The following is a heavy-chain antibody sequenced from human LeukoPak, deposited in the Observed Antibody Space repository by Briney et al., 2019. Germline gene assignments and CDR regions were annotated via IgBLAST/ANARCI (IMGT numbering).Heavy chain of an antibody. V-gene: IGHV1-8*01. Sequence: GASVKVSCKASGYTFTSYDINWVRQATGQGLEWMGWMNPNSGNTGYAQKFQGGVTMTRNTSISTAYMELSSLRSEDTAVYYCARGVLVYYDSSGYHPPFDYWGQGTLVTVSS. CDR1: GYTFTSYD. CDR3: ARGVLVYYDSSGYHPPFDY. CDR2: MNPNSGNT. D-gene: IGHD3-22*01. J-gene: IGHJ4*02.